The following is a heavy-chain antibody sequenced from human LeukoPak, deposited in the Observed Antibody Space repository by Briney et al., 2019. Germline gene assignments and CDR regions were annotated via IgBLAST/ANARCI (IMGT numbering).Heavy chain of an antibody. CDR2: ISGSGGST. J-gene: IGHJ4*02. Sequence: GGSLRLSCAASGFTFSSYAMSWVRQAPGKGLEWVSAISGSGGSTYYADSVKGRFTNSRDNSKNTLYLQMNSLRAEDTAVYYCAKEGGTMVRGAYYFDYWGQGTLVTVSS. CDR3: AKEGGTMVRGAYYFDY. D-gene: IGHD3-10*01. CDR1: GFTFSSYA. V-gene: IGHV3-23*01.